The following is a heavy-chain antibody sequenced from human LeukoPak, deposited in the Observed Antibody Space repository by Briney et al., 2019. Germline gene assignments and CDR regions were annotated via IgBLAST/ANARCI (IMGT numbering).Heavy chain of an antibody. CDR2: ISDSGGST. D-gene: IGHD3-9*01. Sequence: GGSLRLSCAASGFTFSIYSMNWVRQAPGKGLEWVSGISDSGGSTYYADSVKGRFTISRDNSKNTLYLQMDSLRAEDMAVYYCAKPYYDILTGKGPSDFWGRGTLVTVSS. CDR1: GFTFSIYS. J-gene: IGHJ4*02. CDR3: AKPYYDILTGKGPSDF. V-gene: IGHV3-23*01.